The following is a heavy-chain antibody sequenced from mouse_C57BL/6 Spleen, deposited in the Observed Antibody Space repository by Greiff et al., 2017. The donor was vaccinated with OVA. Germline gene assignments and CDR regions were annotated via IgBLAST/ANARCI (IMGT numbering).Heavy chain of an antibody. Sequence: QVQLQQPGAELVKPGASVKLSCKASGYTFTSYWMQWVKQRPGQGLEWIGEIDPSDSYTNYNQKFKGKATLTVDTSSSTAYMQLSSLTSEDSAVYYCTPYSNYGYFDVWGTGTTVTVSS. CDR2: IDPSDSYT. D-gene: IGHD2-5*01. V-gene: IGHV1-50*01. CDR3: TPYSNYGYFDV. J-gene: IGHJ1*03. CDR1: GYTFTSYW.